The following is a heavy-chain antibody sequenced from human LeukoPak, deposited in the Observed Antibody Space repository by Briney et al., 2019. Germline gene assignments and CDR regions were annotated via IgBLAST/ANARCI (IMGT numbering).Heavy chain of an antibody. J-gene: IGHJ4*02. Sequence: ASVKVSCKASGYTFTGYYMHWVRQAPGQGLEWMGWINPNSGGTNYAQKLQGRVTMTRDTSISTAYMELSRLRSDDTAVYYCARDPPDYYDSSGYYRGGSDTNFDYWGQGTLVTVSS. CDR1: GYTFTGYY. CDR2: INPNSGGT. CDR3: ARDPPDYYDSSGYYRGGSDTNFDY. V-gene: IGHV1-2*02. D-gene: IGHD3-22*01.